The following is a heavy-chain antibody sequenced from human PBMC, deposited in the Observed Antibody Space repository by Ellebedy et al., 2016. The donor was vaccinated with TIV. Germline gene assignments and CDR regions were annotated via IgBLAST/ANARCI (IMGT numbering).Heavy chain of an antibody. Sequence: AASVKVSCKTTGYTFTGYYIHWVRQAPGQGLEWMGGIIPIFGTANYAQKFQGRVTITADESTSTAYMELSSLRSEDTAVYYCARSNIVVVVAATGAAFDIWGQGTMVTVSS. CDR3: ARSNIVVVVAATGAAFDI. D-gene: IGHD2-15*01. CDR2: IIPIFGTA. CDR1: GYTFTGYY. J-gene: IGHJ3*02. V-gene: IGHV1-69*13.